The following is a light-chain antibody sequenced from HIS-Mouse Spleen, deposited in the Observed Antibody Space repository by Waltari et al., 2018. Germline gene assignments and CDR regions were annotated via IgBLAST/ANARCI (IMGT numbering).Light chain of an antibody. V-gene: IGLV2-14*03. Sequence: QSALTQPASVSGSPGQSITISCTGTSSEVGGYNSVSWYQQHPGKAPKLMIYDVSNRPSGVSNRFSGSKSGNTASLTISGLQAEDEADYYCSSYTSSSTEVFGGGTKLTVL. CDR1: SSEVGGYNS. J-gene: IGLJ2*01. CDR3: SSYTSSSTEV. CDR2: DVS.